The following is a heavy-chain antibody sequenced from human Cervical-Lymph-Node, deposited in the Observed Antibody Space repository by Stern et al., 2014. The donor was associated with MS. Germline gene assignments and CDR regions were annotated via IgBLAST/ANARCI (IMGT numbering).Heavy chain of an antibody. CDR1: GFTFSSYA. CDR3: ARDRGYSSDWTYYFDY. D-gene: IGHD6-19*01. Sequence: DQLVESGGGVVQPGRYLRLSCAASGFTFSSYAMNWVCQATGKGLERVAVISYDGRNQFYAYPVKGRFTISRVKSKNSLYLQMNSLRAEDTSVYYCARDRGYSSDWTYYFDYWGQGTLFTFSS. V-gene: IGHV3-30*04. J-gene: IGHJ4*02. CDR2: ISYDGRNQ.